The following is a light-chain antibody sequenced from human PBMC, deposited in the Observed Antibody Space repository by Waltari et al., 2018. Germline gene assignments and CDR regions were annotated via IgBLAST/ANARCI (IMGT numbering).Light chain of an antibody. CDR2: EVS. J-gene: IGLJ2*01. CDR1: SSDVGSYNR. V-gene: IGLV2-18*02. Sequence: QSALTQPPSVSGSPGQSVTISCTGTSSDVGSYNRVSWYQQPPGTAPKLMIYEVSHRPSGVPDRFSGSKSGNTASLTISGLQADDEADYYCSSYTSSSTLVFGGGTKLTVL. CDR3: SSYTSSSTLV.